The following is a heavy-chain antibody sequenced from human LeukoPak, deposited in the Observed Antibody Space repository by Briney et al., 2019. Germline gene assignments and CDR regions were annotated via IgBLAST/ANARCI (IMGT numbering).Heavy chain of an antibody. D-gene: IGHD6-6*01. CDR3: ARGIAARPWDYFDY. CDR2: IYYSGST. CDR1: GGSISSSSYY. V-gene: IGHV4-39*07. J-gene: IGHJ4*02. Sequence: SETLSLTCTVSGGSISSSSYYWGWIRQPPGKGLEWIGSIYYSGSTYYNPSLKSRVTISVDTSKNQFSLKLSSVTAADTAVYYCARGIAARPWDYFDYWGQGTLVTVSS.